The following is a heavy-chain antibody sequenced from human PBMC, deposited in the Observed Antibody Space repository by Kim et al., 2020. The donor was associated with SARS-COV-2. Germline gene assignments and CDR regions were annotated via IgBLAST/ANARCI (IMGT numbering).Heavy chain of an antibody. V-gene: IGHV3-30*04. D-gene: IGHD3-3*01. CDR3: ARAPTEITIFGVVPKNYYYGMDV. J-gene: IGHJ6*02. CDR1: GFTFSSYA. Sequence: GGSLRLSCAASGFTFSSYAMHWVRQAPGKGLEWVAVISYDGSNKYYADSVKGRFTISRDNSKNTLYLQMNSPRAEDTAVYYCARAPTEITIFGVVPKNYYYGMDVWGQGTTVTVSS. CDR2: ISYDGSNK.